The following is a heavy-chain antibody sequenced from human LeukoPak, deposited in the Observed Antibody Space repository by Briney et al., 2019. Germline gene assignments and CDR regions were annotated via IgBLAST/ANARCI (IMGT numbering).Heavy chain of an antibody. D-gene: IGHD6-19*01. J-gene: IGHJ4*02. CDR1: GDSVSSKNGA. CDR3: ALDFGTTGWHTFDY. V-gene: IGHV6-1*01. Sequence: SQTLSLTCVVSGDSVSSKNGAWNWIRQSPSRGLEWLGRTYYRSKWYNDYAESMEGRMTISQDTSKNQYSLHLNSVTPHDTAVYYCALDFGTTGWHTFDYWGQGTLVTVSS. CDR2: TYYRSKWYN.